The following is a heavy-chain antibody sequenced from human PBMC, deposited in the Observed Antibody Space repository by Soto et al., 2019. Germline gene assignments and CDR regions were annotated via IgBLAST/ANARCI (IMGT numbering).Heavy chain of an antibody. J-gene: IGHJ6*02. CDR3: ARPGSSLGGINYYYYYGMDV. Sequence: ASVKVSCKASGYTFTSCAMHWVRQAPGQRLEWMGWINAGNGNTKYSQKFQGRVTITRDTSASTAYMELSSLRSEDTAVYYCARPGSSLGGINYYYYYGMDVWGQGTTVTVSS. D-gene: IGHD3-16*01. V-gene: IGHV1-3*01. CDR1: GYTFTSCA. CDR2: INAGNGNT.